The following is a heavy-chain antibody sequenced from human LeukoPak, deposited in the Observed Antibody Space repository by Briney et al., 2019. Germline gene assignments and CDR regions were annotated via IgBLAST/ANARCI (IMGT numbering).Heavy chain of an antibody. CDR3: AKDGRYFEWLLSTGRGWFDP. CDR2: IYHSGST. V-gene: IGHV4-38-2*02. Sequence: PSETLSLTCAVSGYSISSGYYWGWIRQPPGKGLEWIGSIYHSGSTYYNPSLKSRVTISVGTSKNQFSLKLSSVTAADTAVYYCAKDGRYFEWLLSTGRGWFDPWGQGTLVTVSS. CDR1: GYSISSGYY. J-gene: IGHJ5*02. D-gene: IGHD3-9*01.